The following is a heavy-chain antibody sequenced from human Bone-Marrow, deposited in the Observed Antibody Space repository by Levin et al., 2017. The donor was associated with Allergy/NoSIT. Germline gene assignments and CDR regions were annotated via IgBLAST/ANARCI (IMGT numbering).Heavy chain of an antibody. V-gene: IGHV4-34*01. CDR2: INHSGST. CDR3: ARGVTRIVGATKLYYYGMDV. J-gene: IGHJ6*02. D-gene: IGHD1-26*01. CDR1: GGSFSGYY. Sequence: SETLSLTCAVYGGSFSGYYWSWIRQPPGKGLEWIGEINHSGSTNYNPSLKSRVTISVDTSKNQFSLKLSSVTAADTAVYYCARGVTRIVGATKLYYYGMDVWGQGTTVTVSS.